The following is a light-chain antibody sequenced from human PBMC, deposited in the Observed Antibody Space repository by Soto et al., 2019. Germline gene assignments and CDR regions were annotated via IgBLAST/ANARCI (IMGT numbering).Light chain of an antibody. CDR1: QSVNSN. CDR2: DAS. J-gene: IGKJ2*01. V-gene: IGKV3-15*01. CDR3: QHYNNWPT. Sequence: EIVMTQSPATLSVSPGERATLSCRASQSVNSNLAWYQQKPGKAPRLLIYDASTRTTGIPARFSGSGSGTDFTITISSQQSEYFAVYYCQHYNNWPTFGQGNKLEIK.